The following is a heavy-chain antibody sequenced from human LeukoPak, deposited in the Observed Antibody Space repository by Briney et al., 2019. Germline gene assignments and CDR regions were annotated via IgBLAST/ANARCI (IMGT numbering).Heavy chain of an antibody. CDR3: ARDFWSGDYLHFDH. V-gene: IGHV1-2*02. CDR1: GYTFTDSY. J-gene: IGHJ4*02. CDR2: INTNGGAT. Sequence: GASVKVSCKTSGYTFTDSYMHWVRQAPGQGLEWMGWINTNGGATRYAQKFQGRVTMTRDTSIGTAYMELNSLRFDDTAVYYCARDFWSGDYLHFDHWGQGTLVTVSS. D-gene: IGHD3-3*01.